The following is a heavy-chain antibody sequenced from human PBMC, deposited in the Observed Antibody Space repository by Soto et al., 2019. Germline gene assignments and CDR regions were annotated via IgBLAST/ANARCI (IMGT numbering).Heavy chain of an antibody. CDR1: GFMFSLSG. CDR3: AKDRYGISPGHLDY. Sequence: QLPLVESGGGVVQPGKSLTLSFAASGFMFSLSGMHWVRQAPGKRLEWVAVISDDGTEKYYRDSVKGRFTISRDNSKNTLYLQMNSLRAEDTAVYYCAKDRYGISPGHLDYWGQGTLVTVSS. V-gene: IGHV3-30*18. D-gene: IGHD2-15*01. CDR2: ISDDGTEK. J-gene: IGHJ4*02.